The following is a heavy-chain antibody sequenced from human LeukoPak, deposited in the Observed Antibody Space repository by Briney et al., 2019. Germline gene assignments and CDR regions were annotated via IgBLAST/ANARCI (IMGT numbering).Heavy chain of an antibody. Sequence: SGGSLRLSCAASGFTFSSYEMNWVRQAPGKGLEWVSYISSSGSTIYYADSVKGRFTISRDNAKNSLYLQMNSLRAEDTAVYYCARGDYYDSSGYYYTGYYYYYYMDVWGKGTTVTISS. CDR1: GFTFSSYE. J-gene: IGHJ6*03. CDR2: ISSSGSTI. D-gene: IGHD3-22*01. CDR3: ARGDYYDSSGYYYTGYYYYYYMDV. V-gene: IGHV3-48*03.